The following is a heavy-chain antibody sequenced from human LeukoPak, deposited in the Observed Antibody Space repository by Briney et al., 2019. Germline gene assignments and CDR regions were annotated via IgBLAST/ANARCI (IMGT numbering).Heavy chain of an antibody. J-gene: IGHJ4*02. CDR3: ARGSLRFLEWSADY. CDR2: ISAENGNT. D-gene: IGHD3-3*01. V-gene: IGHV1-18*01. Sequence: ASVKVSRKASGYTFTTYGISWVGQAPGQGRAWMGWISAENGNTNYAQKFQGIIIMTTDTSTSTAFMEMKSLKSDDTAVYYCARGSLRFLEWSADYWGQGTLVTVSS. CDR1: GYTFTTYG.